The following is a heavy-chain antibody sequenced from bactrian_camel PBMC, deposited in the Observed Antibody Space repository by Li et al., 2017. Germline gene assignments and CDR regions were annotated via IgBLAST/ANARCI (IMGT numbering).Heavy chain of an antibody. Sequence: HVQLVESGGGSVQAGGSLRLSCTASRYTAGSYCMGWFRRAPGKEREGVATIDSDGKTYYADSVKGRFTISKDNAENSLYLQMNNLKPEDTAMYYCAAGSDHGGNWCRDADRFRDWDQGTQVTVS. CDR3: AAGSDHGGNWCRDADRFRD. CDR2: IDSDGKT. D-gene: IGHD7*01. CDR1: RYTAGSYC. J-gene: IGHJ4*01. V-gene: IGHV3S55*01.